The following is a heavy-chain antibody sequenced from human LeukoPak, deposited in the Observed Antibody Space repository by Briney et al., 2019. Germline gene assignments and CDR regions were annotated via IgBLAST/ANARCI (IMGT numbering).Heavy chain of an antibody. CDR3: ARIGYSSSSFDY. D-gene: IGHD6-6*01. J-gene: IGHJ4*02. CDR2: IKSDGSST. CDR1: GFTFSSYW. V-gene: IGHV3-74*01. Sequence: PGGSLRLSCAASGFTFSSYWMHWVRQAPGKGLVWVSRIKSDGSSTSYADSVKGRFTISRDNAKNTLYLQMNSLRAEDTAVYYCARIGYSSSSFDYWGQGTLVTVSS.